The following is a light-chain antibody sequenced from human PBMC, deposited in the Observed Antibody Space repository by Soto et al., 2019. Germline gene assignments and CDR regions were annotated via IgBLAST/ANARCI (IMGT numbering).Light chain of an antibody. J-gene: IGKJ5*01. V-gene: IGKV1-27*01. CDR1: QGISNY. CDR2: AAS. CDR3: QKYNSALSIT. Sequence: DIQMTQSPSSLSASVGYRSTITFRASQGISNYLAWYQQKPGKVPKLLIYAASTLQSGVPSRFSGSGSGTDFTLTISSLQPEDVATYYCQKYNSALSITCGKGTRREIK.